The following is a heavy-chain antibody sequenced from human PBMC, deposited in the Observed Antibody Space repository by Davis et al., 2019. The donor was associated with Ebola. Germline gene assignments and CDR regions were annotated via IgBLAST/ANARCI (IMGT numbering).Heavy chain of an antibody. CDR3: VKDDVTAGRFNY. V-gene: IGHV4-59*08. CDR2: MFYNGDT. D-gene: IGHD1-20*01. Sequence: GSLRLSCSVSGGPINSFLWTWIRQPPGKGLEWVGCMFYNGDTKYNPALASRVTISVDTSKNQFSLRLSSVTAADTAMYYCVKDDVTAGRFNYWGQGTLVTVSS. CDR1: GGPINSFL. J-gene: IGHJ4*02.